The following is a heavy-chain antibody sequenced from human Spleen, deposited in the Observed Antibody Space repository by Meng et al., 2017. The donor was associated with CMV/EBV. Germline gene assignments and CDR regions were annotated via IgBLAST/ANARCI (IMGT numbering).Heavy chain of an antibody. CDR3: ARVIAVAGTAPFDF. CDR1: GYSFSDYY. V-gene: IGHV1-2*02. CDR2: IHPNSGGT. J-gene: IGHJ4*02. Sequence: ASVKVSCKASGYSFSDYYIHWVRQAPGQGLEWMGRIHPNSGGTDFAPKFQGRVTMTRDTSITTTYMELSSLTSDDTAVYYCARVIAVAGTAPFDFWGQGTVVTVSS. D-gene: IGHD6-19*01.